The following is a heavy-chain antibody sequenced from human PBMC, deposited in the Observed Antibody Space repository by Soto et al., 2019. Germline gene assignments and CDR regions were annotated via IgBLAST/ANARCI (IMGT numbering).Heavy chain of an antibody. V-gene: IGHV3-30*18. CDR3: AKRRSGWYRDFDY. CDR1: GFTFSSYG. J-gene: IGHJ4*02. Sequence: GGSLRLSCAASGFTFSSYGMHWVRQAPGKGLEWVAVISYDGSNKYYADSVKGRFTISRDNSKNTLYLQMNSLRAEDTAVYYCAKRRSGWYRDFDYWGQGTLVTVSS. D-gene: IGHD6-19*01. CDR2: ISYDGSNK.